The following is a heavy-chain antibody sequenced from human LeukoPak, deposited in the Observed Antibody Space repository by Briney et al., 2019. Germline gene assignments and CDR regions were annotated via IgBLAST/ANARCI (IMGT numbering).Heavy chain of an antibody. Sequence: GGSLRLSCAASGFTFSSCSMHWVRQAPGKGLEWVAVVSFGGSNKYYADSVKGRFTISRDNSKNTLYLQMNSLRAEDTAVYYCARDRIQLWPYYYYYGMDVWGQGTTVTVSS. J-gene: IGHJ6*02. CDR1: GFTFSSCS. V-gene: IGHV3-30-3*01. D-gene: IGHD5-18*01. CDR3: ARDRIQLWPYYYYYGMDV. CDR2: VSFGGSNK.